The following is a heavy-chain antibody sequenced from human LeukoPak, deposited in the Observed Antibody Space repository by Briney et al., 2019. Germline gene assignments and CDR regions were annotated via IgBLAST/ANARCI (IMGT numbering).Heavy chain of an antibody. Sequence: PSETQSLTCTVSGGSISSYYWSWIRQPPGKGLEWIGYVYYSGITNYNPSLESRVTISVDTSKNQFSLKLSSVTAADTAVYYCARLFPMARGYFDYWGQRTLVTVSS. CDR3: ARLFPMARGYFDY. J-gene: IGHJ4*02. CDR2: VYYSGIT. CDR1: GGSISSYY. D-gene: IGHD3-10*01. V-gene: IGHV4-59*01.